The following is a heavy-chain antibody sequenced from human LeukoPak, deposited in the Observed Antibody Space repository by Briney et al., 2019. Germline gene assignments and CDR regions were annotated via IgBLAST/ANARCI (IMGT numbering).Heavy chain of an antibody. CDR3: AKDLGCSGGSCYDAFDI. J-gene: IGHJ3*02. V-gene: IGHV3-23*01. CDR2: ISGSGGRT. CDR1: GFTFSSYA. Sequence: GGSLRLSCAASGFTFSSYAMSWVRQAPGTGLEWVSAISGSGGRTYYADSVKGRFTISRDNSKNTLYMQMNRLSAEDTAVYYCAKDLGCSGGSCYDAFDIWGQGTMVTVSS. D-gene: IGHD2-15*01.